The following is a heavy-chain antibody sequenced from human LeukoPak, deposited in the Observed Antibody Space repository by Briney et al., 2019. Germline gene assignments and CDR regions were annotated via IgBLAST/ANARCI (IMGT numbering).Heavy chain of an antibody. Sequence: GGSLRLSCAASGLTFSNYWMDWVRQAPGKGLEWVANIKQDGSEKNYVDSVKGRFTISRDNSKNTLYLQMNSLRAEDTAVYYCARDRYSSRLEYFEYWGQGTLVTVSS. V-gene: IGHV3-7*01. J-gene: IGHJ4*02. D-gene: IGHD6-13*01. CDR1: GLTFSNYW. CDR3: ARDRYSSRLEYFEY. CDR2: IKQDGSEK.